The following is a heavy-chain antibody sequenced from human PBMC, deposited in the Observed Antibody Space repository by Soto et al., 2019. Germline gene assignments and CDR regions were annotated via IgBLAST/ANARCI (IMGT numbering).Heavy chain of an antibody. CDR1: GGSISSYY. CDR2: IYYSGST. Sequence: SETLSLTCTVSGGSISSYYWSWIRQPPGKGLEWIGYIYYSGSTYYNPSLKSRVTISVDTSKNQFSLKLSSVTAADTAVYYCARRTERDAFDIWGQGTMVTVSS. J-gene: IGHJ3*02. CDR3: ARRTERDAFDI. V-gene: IGHV4-59*04. D-gene: IGHD6-25*01.